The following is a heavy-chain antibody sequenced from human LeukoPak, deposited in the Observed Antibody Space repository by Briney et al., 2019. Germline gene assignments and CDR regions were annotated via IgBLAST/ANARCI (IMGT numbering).Heavy chain of an antibody. Sequence: SETLSLTCAVYGGSFSGYYWSWIRPPPGKGLEWIGEINHSGSTNYNPSLKSRVTISVDTSKNQFSLKLSSVTAADTAVYYCARGLYSSSSLDYWGQGTLVTVSS. J-gene: IGHJ4*02. D-gene: IGHD6-6*01. CDR3: ARGLYSSSSLDY. CDR2: INHSGST. V-gene: IGHV4-34*01. CDR1: GGSFSGYY.